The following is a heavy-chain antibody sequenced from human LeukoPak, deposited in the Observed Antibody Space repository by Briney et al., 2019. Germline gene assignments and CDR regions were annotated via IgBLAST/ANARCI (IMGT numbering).Heavy chain of an antibody. J-gene: IGHJ3*02. CDR2: ISSSSTI. CDR1: GFTFSSYS. CDR3: ARPTTVTTISADAFDI. Sequence: GGSLRLSCAASGFTFSSYSMNWVRQAPGKGLEWVSYISSSSTIYYADSVKGRFTISRDNSKNTLYLQMNSLRAEDSSVYYCARPTTVTTISADAFDIWGQGTMVTVSS. V-gene: IGHV3-48*01. D-gene: IGHD4-17*01.